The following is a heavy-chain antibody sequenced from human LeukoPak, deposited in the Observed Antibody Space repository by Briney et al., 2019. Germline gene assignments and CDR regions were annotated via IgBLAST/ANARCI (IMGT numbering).Heavy chain of an antibody. V-gene: IGHV4-59*03. CDR2: LHYPGST. D-gene: IGHD1-14*01. J-gene: IGHJ4*02. Sequence: SETLSLTCTVSGVPIRISIWVGVRQPPGKGLQWIGYLHYPGSTQYNPSLKSRVTISLDTSRNQFSLTLSSVTAADTAIYYCVQTTGWPRFEFWGQGTLVTVS. CDR3: VQTTGWPRFEF. CDR1: GVPIRISI.